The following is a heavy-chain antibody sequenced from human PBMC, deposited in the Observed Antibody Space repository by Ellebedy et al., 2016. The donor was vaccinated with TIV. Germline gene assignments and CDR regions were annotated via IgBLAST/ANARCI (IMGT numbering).Heavy chain of an antibody. J-gene: IGHJ5*02. CDR2: ISGRVYGPVA. CDR3: ARLPTGRIVGELAWFGP. Sequence: PGGSLRLSCVASGFTFSDYSMTWVRQAPGKGLEWLSIISGRVYGPVAYSAHSVMGRFIIPRDDSQNTLYLHMNTLRDDDMAVYYCARLPTGRIVGELAWFGPWGQGTLVSVSS. D-gene: IGHD1-26*01. V-gene: IGHV3-23*01. CDR1: GFTFSDYS.